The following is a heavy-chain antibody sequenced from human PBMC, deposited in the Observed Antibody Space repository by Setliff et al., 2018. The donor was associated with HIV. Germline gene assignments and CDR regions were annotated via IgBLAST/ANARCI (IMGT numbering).Heavy chain of an antibody. J-gene: IGHJ6*02. V-gene: IGHV7-4-1*02. CDR2: INTYTGNP. CDR3: ATRGEQLYFYGMDV. CDR1: GYTFTSYG. Sequence: GASVKVSCKASGYTFTSYGMNWVRQAPGQGLEWMGWINTYTGNPTYAQGFTGRFVFSFDTSVSTAYLQISGLKAEDTAVYYCATRGEQLYFYGMDVWGQGTTVTAP. D-gene: IGHD1-26*01.